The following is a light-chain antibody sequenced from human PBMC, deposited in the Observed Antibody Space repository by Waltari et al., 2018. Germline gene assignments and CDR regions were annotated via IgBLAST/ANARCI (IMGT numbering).Light chain of an antibody. CDR1: QSVSSSY. V-gene: IGKV3-20*01. J-gene: IGKJ1*01. Sequence: EIVLTQSPGTLSLSPGERATLSGRASQSVSSSYLAWYQPKPGQAPRLLIYGASSRATGIPDRFSGSGSGTDFTLTISRLGPEDFAVYYCQQYATSPGAFGQGTKVEIK. CDR2: GAS. CDR3: QQYATSPGA.